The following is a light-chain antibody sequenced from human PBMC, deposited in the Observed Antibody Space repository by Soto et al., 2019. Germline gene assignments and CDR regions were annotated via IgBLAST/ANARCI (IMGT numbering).Light chain of an antibody. Sequence: QLVLTQPPSASGTPGQRVTISCSGSSSSIGTNTVNWYKQVPGTAPTLLIYTDHQRPAGVPDRFSGSRSGTSASLAISWLQSEDEADYYCAAWDGSLNVVLFGGGTQLTVL. V-gene: IGLV1-44*01. CDR1: SSSIGTNT. J-gene: IGLJ7*01. CDR3: AAWDGSLNVVL. CDR2: TDH.